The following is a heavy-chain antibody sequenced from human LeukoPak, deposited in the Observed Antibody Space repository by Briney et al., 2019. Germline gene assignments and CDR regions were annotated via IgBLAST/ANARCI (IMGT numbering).Heavy chain of an antibody. V-gene: IGHV3-33*08. CDR1: GFTFSSYA. D-gene: IGHD2-2*01. J-gene: IGHJ4*02. CDR2: INYDGSNR. CDR3: ARWGGTRQFYFDY. Sequence: GGSLRLSCAASGFTFSSYAMSWVRQGPGKGLEWLAVINYDGSNRYYADSVKGRFTISKDSSENTLYLQMNRLRVDDTAIYYCARWGGTRQFYFDYWGQGTLATVSS.